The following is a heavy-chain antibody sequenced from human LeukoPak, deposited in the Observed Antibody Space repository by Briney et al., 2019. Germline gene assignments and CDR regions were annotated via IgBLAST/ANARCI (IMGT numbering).Heavy chain of an antibody. CDR3: AKGSAIVVVNDAFDI. CDR1: GFTFSSYA. V-gene: IGHV3-23*01. J-gene: IGHJ3*02. D-gene: IGHD3-22*01. Sequence: GGSLRLSCAASGFTFSSYAMSWVRQAPGKGLEWVSAISGSGGSTYYADSVKGRFTISGDNSKNTLYLQMNSLRAEDTAVYYCAKGSAIVVVNDAFDIWGQGTMVTVSS. CDR2: ISGSGGST.